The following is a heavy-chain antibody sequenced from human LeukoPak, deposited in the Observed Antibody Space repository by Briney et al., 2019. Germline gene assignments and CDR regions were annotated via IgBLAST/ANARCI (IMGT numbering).Heavy chain of an antibody. V-gene: IGHV3-74*01. CDR3: ARDKVVGATYFDY. Sequence: PGGSLRLSCAASGFTFSNYMMHWVRQAPGKGLVWVSRIKSDGITITYADSVKGRFTISRDNAKNTLYLQMNSLRAEDTAVYYCARDKVVGATYFDYWGQGILVTVSS. J-gene: IGHJ4*02. CDR1: GFTFSNYM. CDR2: IKSDGITI. D-gene: IGHD1-26*01.